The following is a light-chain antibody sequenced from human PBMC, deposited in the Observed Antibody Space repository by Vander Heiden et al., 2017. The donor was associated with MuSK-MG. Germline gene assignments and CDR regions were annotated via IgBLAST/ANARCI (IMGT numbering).Light chain of an antibody. Sequence: DVQMTEAQGSLSASVGDRVTITCRASQSISRDLNWYQDKPGKAPKLLIFATSTFQDRVPSRFSYPCPGTDFTLTISRLQRNDFATSYCQQTDSYPLTFSGGTKLEVK. CDR3: QQTDSYPLT. V-gene: IGKV1-39*01. CDR1: QSISRD. J-gene: IGKJ4*01. CDR2: ATS.